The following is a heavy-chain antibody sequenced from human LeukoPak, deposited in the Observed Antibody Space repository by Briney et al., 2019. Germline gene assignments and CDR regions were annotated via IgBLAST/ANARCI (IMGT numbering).Heavy chain of an antibody. Sequence: GGSLRPSCAASGLTFSSSAMSWVRQAPGKGLEWVSVISGSAGSTYYADSVKGRFTISRDNSKNTLFLRMNSLRAEDTAVYYCAKVEGSMLRRNWYFDLWGRGTVVIVSS. CDR2: ISGSAGST. CDR3: AKVEGSMLRRNWYFDL. V-gene: IGHV3-23*01. D-gene: IGHD2-8*01. J-gene: IGHJ2*01. CDR1: GLTFSSSA.